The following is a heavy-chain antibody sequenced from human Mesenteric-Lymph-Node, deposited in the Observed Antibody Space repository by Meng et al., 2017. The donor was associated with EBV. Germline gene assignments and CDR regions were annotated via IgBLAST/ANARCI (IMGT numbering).Heavy chain of an antibody. Sequence: QVRLQESGPGLVKPSQTLSLTCVVSGDPMSSGGYYWSWIRQPPGKGLEWIGYIYYSGRTSYNPSLKSRITMSVDKSQNQFSLKLTSVTAADRAIYYCARGEIVRGEWYFDLWGRGTLVTVSS. CDR1: GDPMSSGGYY. CDR3: ARGEIVRGEWYFDL. CDR2: IYYSGRT. V-gene: IGHV4-31*11. J-gene: IGHJ2*01. D-gene: IGHD1-26*01.